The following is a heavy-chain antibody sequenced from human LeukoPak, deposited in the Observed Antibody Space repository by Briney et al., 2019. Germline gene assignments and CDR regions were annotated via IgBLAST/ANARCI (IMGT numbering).Heavy chain of an antibody. V-gene: IGHV1-2*02. CDR1: GYTFTGYY. D-gene: IGHD2-15*01. CDR3: ACPNCSGGSCYPWGAFDI. Sequence: ASVKVSCKASGYTFTGYYMHWVRQAPGQGLEWMGWINPNSGGTNYAQKFQGRVTMTRDTSISTAYMELSRLRSDDTAVYYCACPNCSGGSCYPWGAFDIWGQGTMVTVSS. CDR2: INPNSGGT. J-gene: IGHJ3*02.